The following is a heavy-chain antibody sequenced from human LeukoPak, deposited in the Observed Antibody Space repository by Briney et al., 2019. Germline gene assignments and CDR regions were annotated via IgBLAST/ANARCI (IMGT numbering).Heavy chain of an antibody. CDR1: GYAFTNYY. D-gene: IGHD3-22*01. Sequence: ASVKVSCKASGYAFTNYYMHCVRQAPGQGLEWMGIINPSGGSTSYAQKFQGRVTMTSDTSTSTVYMEMSSLRSEDTAVYYCARPYDASGYYYFQYWGQGTLVTVSS. J-gene: IGHJ1*01. CDR2: INPSGGST. V-gene: IGHV1-46*01. CDR3: ARPYDASGYYYFQY.